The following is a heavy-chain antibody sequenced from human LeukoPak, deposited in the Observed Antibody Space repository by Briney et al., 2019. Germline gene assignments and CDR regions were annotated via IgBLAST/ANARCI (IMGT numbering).Heavy chain of an antibody. D-gene: IGHD6-19*01. CDR1: GFTFSSYE. CDR2: ISSSSSTI. V-gene: IGHV3-48*03. Sequence: GGSLRLSCAASGFTFSSYEMNWVRQAPGEGLEWVSYISSSSSTIYYADSVKGRFTISRDNAKNSLYLQMNSLRAEDTAVYYCARAQWLDYWGQGTLVTVSS. CDR3: ARAQWLDY. J-gene: IGHJ4*02.